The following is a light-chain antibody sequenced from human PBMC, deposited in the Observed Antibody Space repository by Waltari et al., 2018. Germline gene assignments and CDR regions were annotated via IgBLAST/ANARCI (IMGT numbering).Light chain of an antibody. J-gene: IGKJ2*01. CDR3: QQYNNWPPYI. CDR2: GAS. Sequence: EPVLTQSPSTLSLSPGDRATLSCRASQSVSTNLAWYQKKPGQAPRLLIYGASIRATGIPARFSGRGAGTEFTLTISSLQSEDFAVYYCQQYNNWPPYIFGQGSQLEI. V-gene: IGKV3-15*01. CDR1: QSVSTN.